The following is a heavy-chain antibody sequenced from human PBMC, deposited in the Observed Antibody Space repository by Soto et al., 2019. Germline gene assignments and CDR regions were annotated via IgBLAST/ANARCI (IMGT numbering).Heavy chain of an antibody. CDR2: ISGSGGST. CDR1: GFTFSSYA. V-gene: IGHV3-23*01. J-gene: IGHJ4*02. D-gene: IGHD2-2*01. CDR3: AKVYLLGGSKSYEEDADIVVVPAAPYYFDY. Sequence: GGSLRLSCAASGFTFSSYAMSWVRQAPGKGLEWVSAISGSGGSTYYADSVKGRFTISRDNSKNTLYLQMNSLRAEDTAVYYCAKVYLLGGSKSYEEDADIVVVPAAPYYFDYWGQGTLVTVSS.